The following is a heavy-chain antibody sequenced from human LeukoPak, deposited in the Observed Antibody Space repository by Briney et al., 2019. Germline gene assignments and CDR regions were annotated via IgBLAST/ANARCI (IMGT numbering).Heavy chain of an antibody. V-gene: IGHV3-30*14. D-gene: IGHD4-23*01. J-gene: IGHJ4*02. CDR2: ISYDGSNK. Sequence: GGSLRLSCAASGFTFSSYAMHWVRQAPGKGLEWVAVISYDGSNKYYADSVKGRFTISRDNFRNILYLQLNSLRGDDTAVYYCARDRPHGGHNGFDSWGQGTLVTVSS. CDR3: ARDRPHGGHNGFDS. CDR1: GFTFSSYA.